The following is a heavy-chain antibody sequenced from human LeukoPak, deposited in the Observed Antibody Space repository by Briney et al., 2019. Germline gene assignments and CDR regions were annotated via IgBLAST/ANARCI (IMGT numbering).Heavy chain of an antibody. V-gene: IGHV1-24*01. CDR3: AAPLRYRYSGSYRYYNGVDV. CDR2: FVLEDAER. J-gene: IGHJ6*02. D-gene: IGHD1-26*01. CDR1: GNTLSELP. Sequence: GAAVKVSCKVSGNTLSELPMQWVRQAPGKGLEWMGGFVLEDAERIYAQKFQGRVSMTEDTTTDTAYMELRSLRSEDTAVYYCAAPLRYRYSGSYRYYNGVDVWGQGTTVTVSS.